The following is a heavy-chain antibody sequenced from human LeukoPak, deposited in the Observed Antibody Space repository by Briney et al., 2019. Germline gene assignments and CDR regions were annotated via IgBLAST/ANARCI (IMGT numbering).Heavy chain of an antibody. CDR3: AKEGRVGATSAFDY. CDR2: ISWNSGSI. J-gene: IGHJ4*02. CDR1: GFTFDDYA. V-gene: IGHV3-9*01. Sequence: GGSLRLSCAASGFTFDDYAMHWVRQAPGKGLEWVSGISWNSGSIGYADSVKGRFTISRDNSKNTLYLQMNSLRAEDTAVYYCAKEGRVGATSAFDYWGQGTLVTVSS. D-gene: IGHD1-26*01.